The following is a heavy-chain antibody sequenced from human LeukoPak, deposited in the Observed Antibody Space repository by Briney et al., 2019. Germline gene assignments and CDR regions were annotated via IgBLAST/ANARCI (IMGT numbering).Heavy chain of an antibody. J-gene: IGHJ4*02. V-gene: IGHV1-18*04. CDR3: ARGSVRITMVRGVIRALGY. Sequence: ASVKVSCKASGYTFTSYGISWVRQAPGQGLEWMGWISAYNGNTNYAQKLQGRVTMTTDTSKSTAYMELRSLRSDDTAVYYCARGSVRITMVRGVIRALGYWGQGTLVTVSS. D-gene: IGHD3-10*01. CDR2: ISAYNGNT. CDR1: GYTFTSYG.